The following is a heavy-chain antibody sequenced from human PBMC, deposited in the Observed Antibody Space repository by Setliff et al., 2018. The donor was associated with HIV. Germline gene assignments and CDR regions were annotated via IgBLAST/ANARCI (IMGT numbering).Heavy chain of an antibody. D-gene: IGHD6-13*01. CDR1: GGSISSGSYY. CDR2: IHTSGNT. CDR3: ARRKYSSSGGYFDL. V-gene: IGHV4-61*02. J-gene: IGHJ2*01. Sequence: SETLSLTCTVSGGSISSGSYYWSWIRQPAGKGLEWIGRIHTSGNTNYNPSLKSRVTISVDTSKNQFSLKLKSVTAADTAVYYCARRKYSSSGGYFDLWGRGILVTVSS.